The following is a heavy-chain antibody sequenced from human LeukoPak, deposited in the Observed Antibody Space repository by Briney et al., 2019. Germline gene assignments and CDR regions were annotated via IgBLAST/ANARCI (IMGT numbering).Heavy chain of an antibody. J-gene: IGHJ4*02. V-gene: IGHV1-46*01. CDR3: ARAIPGGDYGGTYYFDY. CDR1: GYTFTSYY. D-gene: IGHD4-23*01. Sequence: GASVKVSCKASGYTFTSYYMHWVRQAPGQGLEWMGIINPSGGSTSYAQKFQGRVTMTRDTSTSTVYMELSSLRSEDTAVYYCARAIPGGDYGGTYYFDYWGQGTLVTVSS. CDR2: INPSGGST.